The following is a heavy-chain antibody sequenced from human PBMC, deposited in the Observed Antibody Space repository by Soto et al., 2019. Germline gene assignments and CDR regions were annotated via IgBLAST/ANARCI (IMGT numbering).Heavy chain of an antibody. CDR3: AKAPEELEHNSFDP. J-gene: IGHJ5*02. CDR2: ISGSGGST. Sequence: EGSLRLSCAASGFTFSSYAMSWVRQAPGKGLEWVSAISGSGGSTYCADSVKGRFTISRDNSKNTLYLQMNSLRAEDTAVYYWAKAPEELEHNSFDPWGQGTRGTLAA. D-gene: IGHD1-1*01. V-gene: IGHV3-23*01. CDR1: GFTFSSYA.